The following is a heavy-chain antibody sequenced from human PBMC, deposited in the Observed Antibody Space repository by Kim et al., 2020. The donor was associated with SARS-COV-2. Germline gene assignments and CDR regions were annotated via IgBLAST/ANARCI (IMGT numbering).Heavy chain of an antibody. Sequence: GRFTNSRDNSKNTLYLQMNSLGAEDTAVYYCARVSLPDYGSGSYYGWFDPWGQGTLVTVSS. V-gene: IGHV3-30*07. J-gene: IGHJ5*02. D-gene: IGHD3-10*01. CDR3: ARVSLPDYGSGSYYGWFDP.